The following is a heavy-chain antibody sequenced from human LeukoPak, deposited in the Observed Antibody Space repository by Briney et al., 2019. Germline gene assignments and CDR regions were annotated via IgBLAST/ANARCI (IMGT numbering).Heavy chain of an antibody. CDR2: IKQDGSEK. V-gene: IGHV3-7*01. CDR3: ARGPGSRFDSHFDY. CDR1: GFTFSSYW. J-gene: IGHJ4*02. D-gene: IGHD3-9*01. Sequence: GGSLRLSCAASGFTFSSYWMSWVRQAPGKGLEWVANIKQDGSEKYYVDSVKGRFTISRDNAKNSLYLQMNSLRAEDTAVYYCARGPGSRFDSHFDYWGQGTLVTVSS.